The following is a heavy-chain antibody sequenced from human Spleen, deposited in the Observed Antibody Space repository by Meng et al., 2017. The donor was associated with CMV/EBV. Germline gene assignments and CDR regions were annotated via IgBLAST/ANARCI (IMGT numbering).Heavy chain of an antibody. Sequence: TFSSYAMSWVRQAPGKGLEWVSAISGSGGSTYYADSVKGRFTISRDNSKNTLYLQMNSLRAEDTAVYYCAKDLRYCSGGSCGYNPAYWGQGTLVTVSS. CDR2: ISGSGGST. J-gene: IGHJ4*02. CDR3: AKDLRYCSGGSCGYNPAY. D-gene: IGHD2-15*01. CDR1: TFSSYA. V-gene: IGHV3-23*01.